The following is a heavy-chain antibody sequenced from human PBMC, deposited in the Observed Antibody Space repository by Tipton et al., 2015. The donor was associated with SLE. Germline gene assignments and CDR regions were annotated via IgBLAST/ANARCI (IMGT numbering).Heavy chain of an antibody. Sequence: TLSLTCTVSGGSISSGGYYWSWIRQHPGKGLEWIGYIYYSGSTYYNPSLKSRVTISVDTSKNRFSLKLSSMTAADTAVYYCARTRGSGGDAFDIWGQGTLVTFSS. V-gene: IGHV4-31*03. CDR2: IYYSGST. CDR1: GGSISSGGYY. J-gene: IGHJ3*02. D-gene: IGHD3-10*01. CDR3: ARTRGSGGDAFDI.